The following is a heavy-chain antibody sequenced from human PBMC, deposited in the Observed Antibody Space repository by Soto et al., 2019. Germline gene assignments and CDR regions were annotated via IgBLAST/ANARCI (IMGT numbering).Heavy chain of an antibody. J-gene: IGHJ4*02. CDR1: GFTFSIYT. V-gene: IGHV3-48*02. Sequence: EVQLVESGGGLVQPGGSLRLSCAASGFTFSIYTMNWVRQAPGGGLEWISYISTGSSTIYYADSVKGRFTISRDNAKNSLYLQMNSLRDEDTAVYYCARDAIHLSGGARWGDYWGQGTLVTVSS. CDR2: ISTGSSTI. D-gene: IGHD2-15*01. CDR3: ARDAIHLSGGARWGDY.